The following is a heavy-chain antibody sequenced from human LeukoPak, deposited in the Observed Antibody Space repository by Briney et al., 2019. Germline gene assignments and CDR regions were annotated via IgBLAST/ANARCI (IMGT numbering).Heavy chain of an antibody. CDR3: ARDQRVGDSSGWYYYYGMDV. D-gene: IGHD6-19*01. J-gene: IGHJ6*04. CDR2: IYYSGST. Sequence: SEPLSLTCTVSGGSISSYYWSWIRQPPGKGLEWIGYIYYSGSTNYNPSLKSRVTISADTSKNQFSLKLSSVTAADTAVYYCARDQRVGDSSGWYYYYGMDVWGKGTTVTVSS. V-gene: IGHV4-59*01. CDR1: GGSISSYY.